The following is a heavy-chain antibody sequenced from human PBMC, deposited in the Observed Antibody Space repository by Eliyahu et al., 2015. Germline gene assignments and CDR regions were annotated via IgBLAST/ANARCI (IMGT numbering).Heavy chain of an antibody. V-gene: IGHV3-30-3*01. Sequence: QVQLVESGGGVVQPGRSLRLSWAASGFTFSRXALHWVRQAPGKGLEWVAVISYDGSNKYYADSVKGRFTISRDNSKNTLYLQMNSLRAEDTAVYYCARDVSPFGQWLAHFDYWGQGTLVTVSS. D-gene: IGHD6-19*01. CDR2: ISYDGSNK. CDR1: GFTFSRXA. J-gene: IGHJ4*02. CDR3: ARDVSPFGQWLAHFDY.